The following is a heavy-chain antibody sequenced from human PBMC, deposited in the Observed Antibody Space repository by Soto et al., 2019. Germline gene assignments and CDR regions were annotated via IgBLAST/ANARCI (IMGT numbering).Heavy chain of an antibody. V-gene: IGHV3-30*18. J-gene: IGHJ3*02. CDR2: VSSDGSDK. CDR1: GFTFSSYG. D-gene: IGHD6-6*01. CDR3: AKDLTHLVLAFNI. Sequence: QVQLVESGGGVVQPGRSLRLACAASGFTFSSYGMHWVRQAPGTGLEWVSLVSSDGSDKFYADSVKGRFAISGDNSSNKLYLQMNSLRAEDTAVYHCAKDLTHLVLAFNIWGQGTMVTVSS.